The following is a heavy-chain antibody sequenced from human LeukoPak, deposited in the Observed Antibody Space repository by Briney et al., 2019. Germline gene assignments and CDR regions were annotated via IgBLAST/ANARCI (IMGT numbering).Heavy chain of an antibody. Sequence: PSETLSLTCAVYGGSFSGYYWSWIRQPPGKGLEWIGEINHSGSTNYNPSLKSRVTISVDTSKNQFSLKLSSVTAADTAVYYCARDLGYGNWFDPWGQGTLVTVSS. CDR2: INHSGST. CDR3: ARDLGYGNWFDP. J-gene: IGHJ5*02. CDR1: GGSFSGYY. V-gene: IGHV4-34*01. D-gene: IGHD5-12*01.